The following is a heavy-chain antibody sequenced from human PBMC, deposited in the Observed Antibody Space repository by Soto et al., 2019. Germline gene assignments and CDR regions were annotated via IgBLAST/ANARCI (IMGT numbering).Heavy chain of an antibody. CDR3: ARLTGTLYNNWFDP. CDR2: IWYDGSQK. V-gene: IGHV3-33*01. CDR1: GFTFSNYG. Sequence: PGGSLRLSCVASGFTFSNYGMYWVRQAPGKGLEWVAVIWYDGSQKYYADSVKGRFTISRDNSKNTLYVQMNSLRAEDTAVYYCARLTGTLYNNWFDPWGQGTQVTVSS. J-gene: IGHJ5*02. D-gene: IGHD2-8*01.